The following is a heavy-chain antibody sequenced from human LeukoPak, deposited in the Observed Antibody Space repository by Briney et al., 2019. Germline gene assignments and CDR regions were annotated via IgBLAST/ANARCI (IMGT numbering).Heavy chain of an antibody. CDR3: ARVPTFYDYIWGSYRSDSFFDY. V-gene: IGHV3-11*05. D-gene: IGHD3-16*02. Sequence: GGSLRLSCAASVFTFSDYYMSWIRQAPGKELESVSYISSSSSYTNSADLEKGRFTISRDNAKNSLYLQMNSLRAEDTAVYYCARVPTFYDYIWGSYRSDSFFDYWGQGTLVTVSS. CDR2: ISSSSSYT. CDR1: VFTFSDYY. J-gene: IGHJ4*02.